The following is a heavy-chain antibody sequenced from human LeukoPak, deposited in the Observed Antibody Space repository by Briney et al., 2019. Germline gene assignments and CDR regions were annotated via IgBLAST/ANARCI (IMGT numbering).Heavy chain of an antibody. CDR3: AKDFRFLEWFWYYYGMDV. CDR2: ISYDGSNK. Sequence: PGGSLRLSCAASGFTFSSYGMHWVRQAPGKGLEWVAVISYDGSNKYYADSVKGRFTISRDNSKNTLYLQMNSLRAEDTAVYYCAKDFRFLEWFWYYYGMDVWGQGTTVTVSS. CDR1: GFTFSSYG. J-gene: IGHJ6*02. D-gene: IGHD3-3*01. V-gene: IGHV3-30*18.